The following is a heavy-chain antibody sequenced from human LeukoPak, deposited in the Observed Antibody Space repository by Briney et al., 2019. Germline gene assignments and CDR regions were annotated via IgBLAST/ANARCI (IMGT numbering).Heavy chain of an antibody. V-gene: IGHV1-2*06. CDR3: ARGRLGYCSGGSCYSLRGAFDI. CDR1: GYTFTGYY. CDR2: INPNSGGT. J-gene: IGHJ3*02. D-gene: IGHD2-15*01. Sequence: ASVTVSCTASGYTFTGYYMHWVRQAPGQGLEWMGRINPNSGGTNYAQKFQGRVTMTRDTSISTAYMELSRLRSDDTAVYYCARGRLGYCSGGSCYSLRGAFDIWGQGTMVTVSS.